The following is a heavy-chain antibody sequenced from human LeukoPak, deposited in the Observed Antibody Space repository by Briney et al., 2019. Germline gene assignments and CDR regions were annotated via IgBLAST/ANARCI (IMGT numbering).Heavy chain of an antibody. Sequence: GGSLRLSCAASGFTVSSNYMSWVRQAPGKGLEWVSVIYTAGSTYNADSVKGRFTISRDKSKNTLYLQMNTLRAEDTAVYFCAGGNTWPGLSYWGQGTLLTVSS. V-gene: IGHV3-53*01. CDR1: GFTVSSNY. J-gene: IGHJ4*02. D-gene: IGHD6-25*01. CDR2: IYTAGST. CDR3: AGGNTWPGLSY.